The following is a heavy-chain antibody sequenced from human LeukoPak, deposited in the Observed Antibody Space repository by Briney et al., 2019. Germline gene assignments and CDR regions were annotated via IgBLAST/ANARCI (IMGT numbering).Heavy chain of an antibody. CDR1: GCSIDGYY. V-gene: IGHV4-4*07. CDR3: ARVSSSSGYYFDY. CDR2: IYSKGST. Sequence: PSETLSLTCTVSGCSIDGYYWNWIRQPAGRGLEWIGRIYSKGSTNSNPSLRSRITMSVDTSKSQFSLKVSSVTAADTAGYYCARVSSSSGYYFDYWGQGTLVTVSS. D-gene: IGHD6-19*01. J-gene: IGHJ4*02.